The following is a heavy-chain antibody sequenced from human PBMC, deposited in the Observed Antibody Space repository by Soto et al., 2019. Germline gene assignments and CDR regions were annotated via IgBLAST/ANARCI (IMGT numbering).Heavy chain of an antibody. J-gene: IGHJ3*02. CDR3: AKAGSSSWYGEDAFDI. Sequence: EVQLVESGGGLVQPGRSLRRSCAASGFTFDDYAMHWVRQAPGKGLEWVSGISWNSGSIGYADSVKGRFTISRDNAKNSLYLLMNSLRAEDTALYYCAKAGSSSWYGEDAFDIWGQGTMVTVSS. CDR1: GFTFDDYA. V-gene: IGHV3-9*01. CDR2: ISWNSGSI. D-gene: IGHD6-13*01.